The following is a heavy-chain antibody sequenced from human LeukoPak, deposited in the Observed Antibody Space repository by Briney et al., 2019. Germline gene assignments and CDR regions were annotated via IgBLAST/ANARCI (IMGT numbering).Heavy chain of an antibody. Sequence: ASVKVSCKASGGTFSSYGISWVRQAPGQGLEWMGGIIPFFGRADYAQKFQGRVTITADKSTSTAYMDLSRLTSDDTAIYYCVRDANRIVSSPSDYWGQGTLVTVSS. CDR2: IIPFFGRA. CDR1: GGTFSSYG. D-gene: IGHD2/OR15-2a*01. J-gene: IGHJ4*02. CDR3: VRDANRIVSSPSDY. V-gene: IGHV1-69*06.